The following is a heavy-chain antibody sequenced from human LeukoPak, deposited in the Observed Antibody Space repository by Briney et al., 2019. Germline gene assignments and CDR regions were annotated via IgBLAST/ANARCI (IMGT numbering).Heavy chain of an antibody. J-gene: IGHJ3*02. CDR2: ISGSGGST. CDR3: AKGEDYDFWSGYSTGAFDI. Sequence: GGSLRLSCAASGFTFSSYAMSWVRQAPGKGLEWVSAISGSGGSTYYADSVKGRFTISRDNSKNTLYLQMNSLRAEDTAVYYCAKGEDYDFWSGYSTGAFDIWGQGTMVTVSS. CDR1: GFTFSSYA. D-gene: IGHD3-3*01. V-gene: IGHV3-23*01.